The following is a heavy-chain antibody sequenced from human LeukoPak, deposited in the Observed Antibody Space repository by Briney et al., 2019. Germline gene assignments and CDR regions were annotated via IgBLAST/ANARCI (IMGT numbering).Heavy chain of an antibody. CDR3: VRESERQTASDHFYYMGV. CDR2: ISFDGKNK. J-gene: IGHJ6*03. D-gene: IGHD6-25*01. CDR1: GFTFSNYA. Sequence: PGGSLRLSCEASGFTFSNYAMQWVRQAPGKEQQWVAVISFDGKNKKYAGSVNGRFTISRDDSKNTLFLQMNSLRTEDTAVYYCVRESERQTASDHFYYMGVWGKGSTVTVSS. V-gene: IGHV3-30*14.